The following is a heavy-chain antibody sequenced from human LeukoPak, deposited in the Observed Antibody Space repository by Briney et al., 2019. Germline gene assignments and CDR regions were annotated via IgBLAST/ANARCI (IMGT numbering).Heavy chain of an antibody. Sequence: SVTVSLTCAVSSYSISRNYLWGWTRQPPGEGLGWIGTITRSGNTLYKPSLKTRVTITLDTSKNQFSLKLNSVTAADTAVYYCVRDIGQLRSDFWGQETRVTVSA. CDR1: SYSISRNYL. J-gene: IGHJ4*02. V-gene: IGHV4-38-2*02. D-gene: IGHD2-2*01. CDR3: VRDIGQLRSDF. CDR2: ITRSGNT.